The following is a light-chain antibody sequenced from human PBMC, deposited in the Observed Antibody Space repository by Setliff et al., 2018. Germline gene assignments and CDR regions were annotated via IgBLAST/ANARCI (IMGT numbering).Light chain of an antibody. J-gene: IGLJ2*01. Sequence: VVTQAPSLTVSPGGTVTLTCGSSSGAVTNGHYPYWFQQRPGQAPTTLIYDTSNKYSWTPARFSGSLLGGKAALTLSGVQPEDEADYFCFLAYYGTVVFGGGTKVTV. V-gene: IGLV7-46*01. CDR1: SGAVTNGHY. CDR3: FLAYYGTVV. CDR2: DTS.